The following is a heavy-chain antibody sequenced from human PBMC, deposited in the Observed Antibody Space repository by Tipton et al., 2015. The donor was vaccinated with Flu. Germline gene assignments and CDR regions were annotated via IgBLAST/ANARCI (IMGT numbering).Heavy chain of an antibody. V-gene: IGHV1-2*02. J-gene: IGHJ4*02. D-gene: IGHD2-15*01. CDR1: GYTFNRYG. CDR3: ARDHYCSGGRCFSIQDS. CDR2: INGFSRNT. Sequence: QSGPEVKKPGASVKVSCKASGYTFNRYGITWVRRAPGQGLEWMGWINGFSRNTNYAQAFQGRVTMTRDTSISTAYMELSRLTSDDTAVYYCARDHYCSGGRCFSIQDSWGQGTLVTVSS.